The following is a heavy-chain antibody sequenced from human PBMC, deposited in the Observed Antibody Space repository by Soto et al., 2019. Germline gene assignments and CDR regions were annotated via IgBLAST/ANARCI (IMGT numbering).Heavy chain of an antibody. Sequence: QVQLVQSGAEVKKPGASVKVSCKASGYTFTNYGINWVRQAPGQGLEWLGWVSAYNGERRYAQRVQARVIMTTDTSTTTAYMELRSLRSDDTAVYYCSRGPSIPASGDYWGQGTRVTVSS. CDR3: SRGPSIPASGDY. J-gene: IGHJ4*01. CDR1: GYTFTNYG. D-gene: IGHD6-6*01. V-gene: IGHV1-18*01. CDR2: VSAYNGER.